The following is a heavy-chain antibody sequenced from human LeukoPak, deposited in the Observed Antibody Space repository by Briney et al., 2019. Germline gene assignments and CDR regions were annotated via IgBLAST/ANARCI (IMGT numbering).Heavy chain of an antibody. CDR3: ARGHIAVAGHYGAGPSDS. Sequence: PSETLSLTCAVYGGSFSGYYWSWVRQAPGKGLEWVSMLYSGGTTYYADSVKGRFTISRDNSKNSLYLQMNSLRAEDTAVYYCARGHIAVAGHYGAGPSDSWGQGTLVTVSS. D-gene: IGHD6-19*01. CDR1: GGSFSGYY. J-gene: IGHJ4*02. V-gene: IGHV3-53*01. CDR2: LYSGGTT.